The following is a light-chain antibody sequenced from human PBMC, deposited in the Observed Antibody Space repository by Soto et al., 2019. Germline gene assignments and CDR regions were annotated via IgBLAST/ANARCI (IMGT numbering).Light chain of an antibody. CDR3: QQDGSSPLT. V-gene: IGKV3-20*01. Sequence: EIVLTQSPGTLSLSPGERATLSCRASQSISSSYLAWYRQKPGQAPRLLIYGASIRATGIPDRFSGSGSGTDFTLTISRLEPEEFAVYYCQQDGSSPLTFGGGTKVEIK. J-gene: IGKJ4*01. CDR2: GAS. CDR1: QSISSSY.